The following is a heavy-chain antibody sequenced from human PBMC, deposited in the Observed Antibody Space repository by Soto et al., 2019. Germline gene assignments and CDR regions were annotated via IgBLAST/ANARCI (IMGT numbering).Heavy chain of an antibody. J-gene: IGHJ4*02. D-gene: IGHD4-17*01. CDR3: ATRAPIDGDPY. V-gene: IGHV4-4*02. Sequence: QVQLQESGPGLVKPSETLSLTCDVSGDSISSPTWWTWVRQPPGKGLEWIGEVYHSGSTNYNSSLKCRVTISVDKSKNQFSLGLTSGTAADTAVYYCATRAPIDGDPYWGQGTLVTVSS. CDR1: GDSISSPTW. CDR2: VYHSGST.